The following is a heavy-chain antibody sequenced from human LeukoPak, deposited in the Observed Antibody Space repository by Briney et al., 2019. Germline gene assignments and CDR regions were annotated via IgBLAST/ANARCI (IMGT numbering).Heavy chain of an antibody. Sequence: GGSLRLSCAASGFTFSSYSMNWVRQAPGKGLEWVSYISSSSSTIYYADSVKSRFTISRDNAKNSLYLQMNSLRAEDTAVYYCARDDFWSGYYGGYWGQGTLVTVSS. CDR2: ISSSSSTI. CDR1: GFTFSSYS. V-gene: IGHV3-48*01. J-gene: IGHJ4*02. CDR3: ARDDFWSGYYGGY. D-gene: IGHD3-3*01.